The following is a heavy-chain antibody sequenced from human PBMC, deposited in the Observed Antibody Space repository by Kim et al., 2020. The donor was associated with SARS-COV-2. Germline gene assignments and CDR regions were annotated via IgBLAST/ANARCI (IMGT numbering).Heavy chain of an antibody. CDR3: ATYRRGYYFDY. D-gene: IGHD3-16*01. V-gene: IGHV4-34*01. CDR2: INHSGST. Sequence: WSWIRQPPGKGLEWIGEINHSGSTKYNSSLKSRVTILVDTSTNQFSLRLTSVTAADTAVYYCATYRRGYYFDYWGQGTLVTVSS. J-gene: IGHJ4*02.